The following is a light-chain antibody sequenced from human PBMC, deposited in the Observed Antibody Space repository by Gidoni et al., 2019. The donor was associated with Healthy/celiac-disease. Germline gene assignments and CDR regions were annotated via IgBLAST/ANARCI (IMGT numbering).Light chain of an antibody. Sequence: EIVMTQSPATLSVSPGARATASGRAIQSVSSNVAWYQQKPGQAPRLLIYGASTRATGIPARFSGSGSGTEFTLTISSLQSEDFAVYYCQQYNNWPYTFGQGTKLEIK. V-gene: IGKV3-15*01. CDR2: GAS. CDR1: QSVSSN. J-gene: IGKJ2*01. CDR3: QQYNNWPYT.